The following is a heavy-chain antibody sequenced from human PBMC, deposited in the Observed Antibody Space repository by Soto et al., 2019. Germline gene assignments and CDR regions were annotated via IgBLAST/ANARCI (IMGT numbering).Heavy chain of an antibody. J-gene: IGHJ2*01. CDR3: ARGPMTTVTTWGDWYFDL. Sequence: QVQLVASGGGVVQPGRSLRLSCATSGFTFSSYGMHWVRQGPGKGLEWVAVIWYDGTNKYYADSVNGRFTISRDDSKNTLYLQMNSLRAEDTAVYYCARGPMTTVTTWGDWYFDLWGRGTLVTVSS. CDR1: GFTFSSYG. D-gene: IGHD4-17*01. V-gene: IGHV3-33*01. CDR2: IWYDGTNK.